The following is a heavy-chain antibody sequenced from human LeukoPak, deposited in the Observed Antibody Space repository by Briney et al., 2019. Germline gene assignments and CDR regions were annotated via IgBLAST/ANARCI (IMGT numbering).Heavy chain of an antibody. V-gene: IGHV3-23*01. CDR2: INSDSNDT. Sequence: GGSLRLSCAASGFSFRTSPMSWVRQVPGKGPEWVSGINSDSNDTPYADSVKGRFTISRDNAKNMLYLQMRSLRVEDPAVYYCVRKDSGLHPFDLWGQGTRVTVSS. CDR3: VRKDSGLHPFDL. J-gene: IGHJ4*02. CDR1: GFSFRTSP.